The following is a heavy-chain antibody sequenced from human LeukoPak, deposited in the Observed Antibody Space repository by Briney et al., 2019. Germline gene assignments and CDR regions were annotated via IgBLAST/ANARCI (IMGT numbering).Heavy chain of an antibody. CDR2: IIPIFGTA. D-gene: IGHD2-8*01. CDR3: ALSGGYCTNGVCPTDAFDI. V-gene: IGHV1-69*05. Sequence: SVKVSCKAPGGTFSSYAISWVRQAPGQGLEWMGGIIPIFGTANYAQKFQGRVTITTDESTSTAYMELSSLRSEDTAVYYCALSGGYCTNGVCPTDAFDIWGQGTMVTVSS. J-gene: IGHJ3*02. CDR1: GGTFSSYA.